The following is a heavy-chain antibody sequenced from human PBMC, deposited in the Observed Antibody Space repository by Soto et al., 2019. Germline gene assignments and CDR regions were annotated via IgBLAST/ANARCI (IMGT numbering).Heavy chain of an antibody. Sequence: QVQLEQSGAEMKKPGSSVKVSCKTSGGTFSSYAFSWVRQAPGQGLEWMGGIIPIFGTPAYAQKFEGRVTIAADKFTTTASMELSSLRCDDTAVYYCAIIGYNNDMDVWGQGTTVTVSS. J-gene: IGHJ6*03. D-gene: IGHD3-10*01. CDR1: GGTFSSYA. V-gene: IGHV1-69*06. CDR3: AIIGYNNDMDV. CDR2: IIPIFGTP.